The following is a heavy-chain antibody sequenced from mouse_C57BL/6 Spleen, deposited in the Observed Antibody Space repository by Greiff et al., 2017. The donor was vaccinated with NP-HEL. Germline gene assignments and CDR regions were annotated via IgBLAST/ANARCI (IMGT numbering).Heavy chain of an antibody. CDR2: ISDGGSYT. V-gene: IGHV5-4*01. Sequence: EVQGVESGGGLVKPGGSLKLSCAASGFTFSSYAMSWVRQTPEKRLEWVATISDGGSYTYYPDNVKGRFTISRDNAKNNLYLQMSHLKSEDTAMYYCARDLFYYYGSHWYFDVWGTGTTVTVSS. D-gene: IGHD1-1*01. CDR3: ARDLFYYYGSHWYFDV. J-gene: IGHJ1*03. CDR1: GFTFSSYA.